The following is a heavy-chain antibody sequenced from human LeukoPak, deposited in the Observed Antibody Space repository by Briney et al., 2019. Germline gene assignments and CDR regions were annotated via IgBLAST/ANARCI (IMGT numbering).Heavy chain of an antibody. D-gene: IGHD5-12*01. Sequence: KPSETLSLTCTVSGGSISSSSYYWGWIRQPPGKGLEWIGSIYYSGSIYYNPSLKSRVTISVDTSKNQFSLKLSSVTAADTAVYYCARGLRWLRYVDVWGKGTTVTVSS. CDR1: GGSISSSSYY. V-gene: IGHV4-39*01. CDR3: ARGLRWLRYVDV. J-gene: IGHJ6*04. CDR2: IYYSGSI.